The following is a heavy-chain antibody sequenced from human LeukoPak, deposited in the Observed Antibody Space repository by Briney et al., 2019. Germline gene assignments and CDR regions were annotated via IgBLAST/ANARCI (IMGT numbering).Heavy chain of an antibody. CDR3: ARDLDSGNWYYFDY. CDR1: GFTFSGSA. CDR2: ISYDGTKK. V-gene: IGHV3-30-3*01. Sequence: PGRSLRLSCAASGFTFSGSAMHWVRQVPGKGLEWVAVISYDGTKKYYADSVKGRFTSSRDNSKNTLYLQMNSLRPEDTAVYYCARDLDSGNWYYFDYWGQGTLVTVSS. J-gene: IGHJ4*02. D-gene: IGHD6-13*01.